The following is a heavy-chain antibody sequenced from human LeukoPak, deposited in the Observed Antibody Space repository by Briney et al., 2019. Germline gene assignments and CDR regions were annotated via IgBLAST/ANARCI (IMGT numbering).Heavy chain of an antibody. D-gene: IGHD3-10*01. CDR2: INPNSGGT. V-gene: IGHV1-2*02. CDR1: GYAFTGYY. CDR3: ARDPRGSNWFDP. Sequence: ASVKVSCKASGYAFTGYYMHWVRQAPGQGLEWMGWINPNSGGTNYAQKFQGRVTMTRDTSISTAYMELSRLRSDDTAVYYCARDPRGSNWFDPWGQGTLVTVSS. J-gene: IGHJ5*02.